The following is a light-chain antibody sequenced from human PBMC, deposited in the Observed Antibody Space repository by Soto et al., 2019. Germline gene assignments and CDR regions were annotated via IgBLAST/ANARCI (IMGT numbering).Light chain of an antibody. CDR3: RSYDISLSVV. V-gene: IGLV1-40*01. CDR2: GNS. J-gene: IGLJ2*01. Sequence: QSVLTQPPSVSGAPGQRVTISCTGSSSNIGAGYDVHWYHQLPGTAPKLLIYGNSNRPSGVPDRFSGSKSGTSASLAITGLQAEDEADYYCRSYDISLSVVFGGGTKLTVL. CDR1: SSNIGAGYD.